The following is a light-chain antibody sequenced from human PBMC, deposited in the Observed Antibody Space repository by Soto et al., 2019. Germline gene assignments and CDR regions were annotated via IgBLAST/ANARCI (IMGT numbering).Light chain of an antibody. CDR1: SSNIGSNT. CDR2: SNN. J-gene: IGLJ1*01. CDR3: SSYTSSSTLV. Sequence: QSVLTQPPSVSATPGQRVTISCSGSSSNIGSNTVNWYQQLPGTAPKLVIYSNNQRPSGVPDRFSGSKSGNTASLTISGLQAEDEADCYCSSYTSSSTLVFGTGTKVTVL. V-gene: IGLV1-44*01.